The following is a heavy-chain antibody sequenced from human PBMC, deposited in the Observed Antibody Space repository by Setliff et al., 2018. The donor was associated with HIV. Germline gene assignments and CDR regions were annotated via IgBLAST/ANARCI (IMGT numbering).Heavy chain of an antibody. Sequence: ASVKVSCKASGYTFTTYGITWVRQAPGEGLEWMGWISTYNGNTNYEQKFQGRVTMTKDTSISTAYMELSRLRSDDTALYYCARTLYSSISSFDYWGQGTLVTVSS. CDR1: GYTFTTYG. D-gene: IGHD6-19*01. V-gene: IGHV1-18*01. CDR3: ARTLYSSISSFDY. CDR2: ISTYNGNT. J-gene: IGHJ4*02.